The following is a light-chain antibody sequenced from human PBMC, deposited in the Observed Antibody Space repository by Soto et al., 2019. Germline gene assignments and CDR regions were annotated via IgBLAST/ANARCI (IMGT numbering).Light chain of an antibody. V-gene: IGLV1-40*01. CDR2: GNS. J-gene: IGLJ3*02. CDR1: SSNIGAGYD. CDR3: QSYDSSLSGWV. Sequence: QSVLTQPPSVSGAPGQRVTISCTGSSSNIGAGYDVHWYQQLPGTAPKLLIYGNSNRPSGVPDRFSGSKSGTSASLAITWLQAEDEADYYCQSYDSSLSGWVFGGGTKATVL.